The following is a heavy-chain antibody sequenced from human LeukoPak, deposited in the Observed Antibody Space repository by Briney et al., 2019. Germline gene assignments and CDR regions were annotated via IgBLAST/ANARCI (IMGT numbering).Heavy chain of an antibody. J-gene: IGHJ4*02. Sequence: SETLSLTCTVSGGSISSYYWSWIRQPPGKGLEWIGYIYYSGSTNYNPSLKCRVTISVDTSKNQFSLKLSSVTAADTAVYYCARDTYGSGSYWTYFDYWGQGTLVTVSS. D-gene: IGHD3-10*01. CDR1: GGSISSYY. V-gene: IGHV4-59*01. CDR3: ARDTYGSGSYWTYFDY. CDR2: IYYSGST.